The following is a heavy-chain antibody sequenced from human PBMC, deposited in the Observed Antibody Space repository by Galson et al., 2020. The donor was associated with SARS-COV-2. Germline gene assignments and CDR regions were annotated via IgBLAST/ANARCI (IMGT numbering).Heavy chain of an antibody. CDR1: RGTIDYDY. Sequence: ETSETLSLTCTVSRGTIDYDYWSWIRQPSGKGLEWIGSIHPSGTTYYNPSLKSRATISVDKPNKQFSLTVNSVTAADTAVYYCAKLAEGRRTSEDYWGQGTLVTVSS. V-gene: IGHV4-59*08. CDR3: AKLAEGRRTSEDY. J-gene: IGHJ4*02. CDR2: IHPSGTT.